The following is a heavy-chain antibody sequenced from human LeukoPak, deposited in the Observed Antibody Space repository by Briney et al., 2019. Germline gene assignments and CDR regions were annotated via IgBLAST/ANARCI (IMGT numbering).Heavy chain of an antibody. CDR1: GSTFSSYG. D-gene: IGHD2-21*01. CDR3: ARGNFDY. Sequence: GGSLRLSCAASGSTFSSYGMHWVRQAPGKGLEWVAVISYDGSNKYYADSVKGRFTISRDNSKNTLSLQMNSLRAEDTAVYYCARGNFDYWGQGTLVTVSS. V-gene: IGHV3-30*03. J-gene: IGHJ4*02. CDR2: ISYDGSNK.